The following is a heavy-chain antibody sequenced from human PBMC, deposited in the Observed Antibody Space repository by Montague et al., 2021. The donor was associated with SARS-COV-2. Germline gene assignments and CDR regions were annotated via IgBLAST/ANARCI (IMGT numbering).Heavy chain of an antibody. CDR2: TYYRSKWYN. CDR3: ARIPVGSKYYFDF. V-gene: IGHV6-1*01. D-gene: IGHD2-2*01. Sequence: CAISGDSVSSNIATWNWIRQSPSRGLGWLGRTYYRSKWYNDYAESVNSRITIDPDTSKHQFSLHLNSVTPEDTAVYYCARIPVGSKYYFDFWGQGTLVTVSS. CDR1: GDSVSSNIAT. J-gene: IGHJ4*02.